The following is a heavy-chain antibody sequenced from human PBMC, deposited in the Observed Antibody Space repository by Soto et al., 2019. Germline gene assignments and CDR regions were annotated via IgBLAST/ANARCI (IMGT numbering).Heavy chain of an antibody. V-gene: IGHV2-5*02. CDR3: AHRALYSGSYWDGGYFDS. CDR2: IYWDDDK. J-gene: IGHJ4*03. CDR1: GFSLSSSGVG. Sequence: QITLRESGPTRVRPTQPLTLTCSFSGFSLSSSGVGVGWIRQPPGRAPEWLVIIYWDDDKRYSPSLKTRLTITQDTSKNLVVLTMTSMAPADTGTYYCAHRALYSGSYWDGGYFDSWGQGTPVTVSS. D-gene: IGHD1-26*01.